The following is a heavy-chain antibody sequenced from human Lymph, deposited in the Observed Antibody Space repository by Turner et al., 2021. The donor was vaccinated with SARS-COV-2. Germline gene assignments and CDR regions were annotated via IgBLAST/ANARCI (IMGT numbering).Heavy chain of an antibody. V-gene: IGHV1-2*02. D-gene: IGHD3-10*01. CDR3: ARSRDLQSMVRGVDPFDY. J-gene: IGHJ4*02. CDR2: IHPNSGGT. CDR1: GYTLTGYY. Sequence: QVQLVQSGAEVKTPGASVKVSCKASGYTLTGYYMHWVRQAPGQGLEWMGWIHPNSGGTNYAQKFQGRVTMTRDTSISTAYMDLSRLISDDTAMYYCARSRDLQSMVRGVDPFDYWGQGTLVTVSS.